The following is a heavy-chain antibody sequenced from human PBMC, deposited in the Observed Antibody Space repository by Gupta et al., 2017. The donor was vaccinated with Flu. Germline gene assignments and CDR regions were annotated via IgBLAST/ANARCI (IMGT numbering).Heavy chain of an antibody. Sequence: KGLEWVSYISSSSSTIYYADSVKGRFTISRDNAKNSLYLQMNSLRAEDTAVYYCARAKYGDYVGEAGRWFDPWGQGTLVTGSS. CDR3: ARAKYGDYVGEAGRWFDP. CDR2: ISSSSSTI. J-gene: IGHJ5*02. V-gene: IGHV3-48*01. D-gene: IGHD4-17*01.